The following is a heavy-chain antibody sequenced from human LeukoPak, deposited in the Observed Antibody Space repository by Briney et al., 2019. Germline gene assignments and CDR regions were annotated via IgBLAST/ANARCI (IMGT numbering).Heavy chain of an antibody. V-gene: IGHV3-23*01. D-gene: IGHD3-3*01. J-gene: IGHJ4*02. Sequence: GGSLRLSCAASGFTFSSYALSWVRQAPAKGLEWVSTISGSGGDTDYADSVKGRFTVSRDNSKNTLYLQMNSLRAEDTAVYYCAKVTRTDYDFWSGYYGGYFDYWGQGTLVTVSS. CDR2: ISGSGGDT. CDR3: AKVTRTDYDFWSGYYGGYFDY. CDR1: GFTFSSYA.